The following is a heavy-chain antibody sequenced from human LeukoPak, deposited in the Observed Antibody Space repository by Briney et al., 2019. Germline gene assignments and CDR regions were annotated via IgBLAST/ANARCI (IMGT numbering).Heavy chain of an antibody. CDR1: GFTFSSYA. V-gene: IGHV3-64D*06. Sequence: GGSLRLSCSASGFTFSSYAMHWVPQAPGKGLEYVSAISSNGGSTYYADSVKGRFTITRDNSKNTLYLQMSSLRAEDTAVYYCVKSPIMFWGSEGGAFDIWGQGTMVTVSS. CDR3: VKSPIMFWGSEGGAFDI. CDR2: ISSNGGST. D-gene: IGHD3/OR15-3a*01. J-gene: IGHJ3*02.